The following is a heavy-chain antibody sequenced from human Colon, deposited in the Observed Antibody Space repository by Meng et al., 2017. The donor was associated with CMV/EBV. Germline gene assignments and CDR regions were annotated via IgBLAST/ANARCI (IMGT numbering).Heavy chain of an antibody. CDR2: LSWNTASI. CDR1: GFTFDDYA. Sequence: LSLTCAASGFTFDDYAMHWVRQAPGKGLEWVAGLSWNTASIGYADSVKGRFTISRDNAKNSLYLQMNSLRAEDTALYYCAKVVGTTVTTEDGWYFDLWGRGTLVTVSS. J-gene: IGHJ2*01. D-gene: IGHD4-17*01. V-gene: IGHV3-9*01. CDR3: AKVVGTTVTTEDGWYFDL.